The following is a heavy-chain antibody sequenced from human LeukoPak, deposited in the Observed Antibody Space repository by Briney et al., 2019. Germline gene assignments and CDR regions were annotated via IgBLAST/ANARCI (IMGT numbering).Heavy chain of an antibody. CDR2: ISGSGGST. J-gene: IGHJ4*02. CDR1: GFTFSSYA. D-gene: IGHD3-22*01. Sequence: PGGSLRLSCAASGFTFSSYAMSWVRQAPGKGLEWVSAISGSGGSTYYADSVKGRFTISRDNSKNTLYLQMNSLRAEDTAVYYCAKGRHKYYYDSSGYFVYWGQGTLVTVSS. V-gene: IGHV3-23*01. CDR3: AKGRHKYYYDSSGYFVY.